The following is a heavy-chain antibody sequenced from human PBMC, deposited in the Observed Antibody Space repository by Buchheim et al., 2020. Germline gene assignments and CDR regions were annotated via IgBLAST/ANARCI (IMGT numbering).Heavy chain of an antibody. CDR2: ISYDGSNK. CDR3: AKGYCGGDCYSGHFDY. V-gene: IGHV3-30*18. CDR1: GFTFSSYG. Sequence: QVQLVESGGGVVQPGRSLRLSCAASGFTFSSYGMHWVRQAPGKGLEWVAVISYDGSNKYYADSVTGRFTISRDNSKNTLYLQMNSLRAEDTAVYYCAKGYCGGDCYSGHFDYWGQGTL. J-gene: IGHJ4*02. D-gene: IGHD2-21*02.